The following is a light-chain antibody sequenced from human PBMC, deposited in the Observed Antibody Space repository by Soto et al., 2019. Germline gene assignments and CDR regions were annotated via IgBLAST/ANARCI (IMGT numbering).Light chain of an antibody. CDR2: EVS. Sequence: QTLLSHAASLFVSPGQTLTFSRTGTRSDVGGYNFVSWYQQHPGKDPKLMIYEVSSRPSGVSNRFSGSKSGNTASLTISGLQPEDEADYYCSSYTSSSTVVFGTGTKVTVL. CDR3: SSYTSSSTVV. J-gene: IGLJ1*01. CDR1: RSDVGGYNF. V-gene: IGLV2-14*03.